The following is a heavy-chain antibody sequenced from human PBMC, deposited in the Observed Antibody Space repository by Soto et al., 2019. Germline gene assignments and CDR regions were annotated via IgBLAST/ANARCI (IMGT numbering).Heavy chain of an antibody. D-gene: IGHD1-7*01. CDR3: ARVLPELLSFDF. V-gene: IGHV4-59*01. J-gene: IGHJ4*02. CDR2: IYYSGST. Sequence: SETLSLTCPVSGGSISSYYWSWIRPPPGKGLEWIGYIYYSGSTNYNPALKSRVTISVDTSKNQFSLKLSSLIAAHTAVYYCARVLPELLSFDFWGQGTLVTVSS. CDR1: GGSISSYY.